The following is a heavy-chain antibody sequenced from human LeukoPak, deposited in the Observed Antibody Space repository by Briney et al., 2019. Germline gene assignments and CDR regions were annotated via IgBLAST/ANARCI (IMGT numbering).Heavy chain of an antibody. CDR1: GGSVTTHY. J-gene: IGHJ4*02. Sequence: SETLSLTCTVSGGSVTTHYWSWIRQPPGKGLEWIGSICKSGSTFYNPFLKSRVTIQVVTSKNQFYLTLTSVTAADTAVYYCVRQDYLDSSGYHYYFDYWGQGTLVTVSS. V-gene: IGHV4-59*08. CDR3: VRQDYLDSSGYHYYFDY. D-gene: IGHD3-22*01. CDR2: ICKSGST.